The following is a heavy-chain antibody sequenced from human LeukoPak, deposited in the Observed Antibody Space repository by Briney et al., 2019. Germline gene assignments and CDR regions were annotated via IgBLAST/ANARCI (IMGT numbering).Heavy chain of an antibody. CDR1: GFTFRSYG. D-gene: IGHD2-15*01. CDR2: IWYDGSNK. CDR3: TRAGQGSVLDY. J-gene: IGHJ4*02. Sequence: SGGSLRLSCVASGFTFRSYGMHWVRQAPGKGLEWVAVIWYDGSNKYYADSVKGRFTFSRDNSKNTVYLEMNSLRAEDTAVYYCTRAGQGSVLDYWGQGTLVTVSS. V-gene: IGHV3-33*01.